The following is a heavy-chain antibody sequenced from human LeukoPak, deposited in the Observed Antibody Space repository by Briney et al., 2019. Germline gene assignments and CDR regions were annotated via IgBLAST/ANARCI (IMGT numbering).Heavy chain of an antibody. CDR3: ARAIAVAARPYYYYYMDV. J-gene: IGHJ6*03. Sequence: GGSLRLSCAASGFTFSSYSMNWVRQAPGKGLEWVASISSSSRYIYYADSVKGRFTISRDNAKNSLYLQMNSLRAEDTAVYYCARAIAVAARPYYYYYMDVWGKGTTVTVSS. D-gene: IGHD6-19*01. CDR2: ISSSSRYI. V-gene: IGHV3-21*01. CDR1: GFTFSSYS.